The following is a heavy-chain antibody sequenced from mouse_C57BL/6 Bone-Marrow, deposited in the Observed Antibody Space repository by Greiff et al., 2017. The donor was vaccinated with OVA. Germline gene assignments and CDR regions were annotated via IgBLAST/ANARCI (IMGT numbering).Heavy chain of an antibody. D-gene: IGHD1-1*01. Sequence: QVQLQQPGAELVKPGASVKLSCKASGYTFTSYWMPWVKQRPGQGLEWIGEIDPSDSYTNYHQKFKGKATLTVDTSSSTAYMQLSSLTSEDSAVYYCARENYYGSSYEPLDYWGQGTSVTVSS. CDR3: ARENYYGSSYEPLDY. J-gene: IGHJ4*01. V-gene: IGHV1-50*01. CDR1: GYTFTSYW. CDR2: IDPSDSYT.